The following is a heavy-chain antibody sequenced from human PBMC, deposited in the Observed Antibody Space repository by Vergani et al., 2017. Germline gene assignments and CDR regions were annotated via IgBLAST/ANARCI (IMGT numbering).Heavy chain of an antibody. CDR3: ARDTGGLVLWLTGYFDY. V-gene: IGHV3-48*02. D-gene: IGHD4/OR15-4a*01. Sequence: EVQLVESGGGLVQPGGSLRLSCAASGFTFSSYSMNWVRQAPGKGLEWVSYISSSSSTIYYADSVKGRFTISRDNAKNSLYLQMNRLRDEDTAVYYFARDTGGLVLWLTGYFDYWGQGTLVTVSS. J-gene: IGHJ4*02. CDR1: GFTFSSYS. CDR2: ISSSSSTI.